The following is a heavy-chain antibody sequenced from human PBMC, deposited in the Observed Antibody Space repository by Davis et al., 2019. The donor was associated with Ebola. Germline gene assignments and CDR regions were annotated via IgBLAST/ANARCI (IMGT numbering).Heavy chain of an antibody. Sequence: GESLKISCAASGFTFSSYWMSWVRQAPGKGLEWVSAISGSGGSTYYADSVKGRFTISRDNSKNTLYLQMNSLRAEDTAVYYCAKDGSWIFDYWGQGTLVTVSS. D-gene: IGHD1-26*01. CDR3: AKDGSWIFDY. V-gene: IGHV3-23*01. CDR1: GFTFSSYW. CDR2: ISGSGGST. J-gene: IGHJ4*02.